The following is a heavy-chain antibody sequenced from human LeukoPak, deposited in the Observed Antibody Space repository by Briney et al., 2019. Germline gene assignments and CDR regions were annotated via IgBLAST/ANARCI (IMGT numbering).Heavy chain of an antibody. CDR1: RFTFDEYG. V-gene: IGHV3-20*04. CDR2: INGNGDST. J-gene: IGHJ2*01. Sequence: GGSLRLSCAASRFTFDEYGISSGRQAPGKGLGWVSGINGNGDSTGYADSVKGRLNISRDNDKNSLYLQMNSLRAEDTALYFCARDFRTTVSSFDLWGRGTLVTVSS. CDR3: ARDFRTTVSSFDL. D-gene: IGHD4-17*01.